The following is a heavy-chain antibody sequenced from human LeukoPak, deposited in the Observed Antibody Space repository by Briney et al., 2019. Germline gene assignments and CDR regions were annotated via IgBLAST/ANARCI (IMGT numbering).Heavy chain of an antibody. J-gene: IGHJ4*02. CDR2: SYYSGST. CDR3: AKRDCGGDCYSGVKIDY. D-gene: IGHD2-21*01. CDR1: GVSISSSTSY. V-gene: IGHV4-39*01. Sequence: SETLSLTCTVSGVSISSSTSYWGWIRQPPGKGLEWIGSSYYSGSTYYNPSLKSRVTISVDTSKKQFSLKLSSVTAADTAVYYCAKRDCGGDCYSGVKIDYWGQGTLVTVSS.